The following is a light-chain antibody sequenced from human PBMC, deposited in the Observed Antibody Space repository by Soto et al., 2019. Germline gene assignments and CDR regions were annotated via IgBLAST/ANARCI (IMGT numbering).Light chain of an antibody. CDR1: QSVSSN. V-gene: IGKV3-15*01. CDR3: HQYNNWPRT. J-gene: IGKJ1*01. Sequence: ILMTQSPATLSVSPGERATLSYRASQSVSSNLAWYQQKPGQAPRLLIYGASTRATGIPARFSGSGSGTEFTLTISSLQSQDFAVYYCHQYNNWPRTFGQGTKV. CDR2: GAS.